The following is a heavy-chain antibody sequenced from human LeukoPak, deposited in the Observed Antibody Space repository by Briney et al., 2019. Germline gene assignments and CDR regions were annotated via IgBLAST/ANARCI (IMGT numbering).Heavy chain of an antibody. J-gene: IGHJ4*02. D-gene: IGHD5-24*01. V-gene: IGHV1-69*13. CDR3: ASRDGYNFGSIDY. CDR2: IIPIFGTA. Sequence: SVKVSCKASRGTFSSYAISWVRQAPGQGLEWMGGIIPIFGTANYAQKFQGRVTITADESTSTAYMELSSLRSEDTAVYYCASRDGYNFGSIDYWGQGTLVTVSS. CDR1: RGTFSSYA.